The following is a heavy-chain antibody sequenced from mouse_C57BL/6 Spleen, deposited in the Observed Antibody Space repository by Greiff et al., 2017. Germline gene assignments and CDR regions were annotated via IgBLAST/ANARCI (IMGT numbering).Heavy chain of an antibody. CDR1: GYTFTSYW. D-gene: IGHD1-1*01. V-gene: IGHV1-61*01. Sequence: QVQLQQPGAELVRPGSSVKLSCKASGYTFTSYWMDWVKQRPGQGLEWIGNIYPSDSETHYNQKFKDKATLTVDKSTSTAYMQRSSLTSEDSAVYYGARVHYGSSYEDYWGQGTTLTVSS. J-gene: IGHJ2*01. CDR3: ARVHYGSSYEDY. CDR2: IYPSDSET.